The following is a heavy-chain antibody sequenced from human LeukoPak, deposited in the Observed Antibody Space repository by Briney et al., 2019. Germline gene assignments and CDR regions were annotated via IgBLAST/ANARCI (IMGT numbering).Heavy chain of an antibody. J-gene: IGHJ4*02. V-gene: IGHV3-53*01. Sequence: GGSLRLPCAASGFTVSSSYMSWVRQAPGKGLEWVSVIYSGGSGSTYYADSVKGRFTISRDNSKNTLNLQMNSLRAEDTAVYYCAHRKATSWAHDYWGQGTLVTVSS. CDR1: GFTVSSSY. D-gene: IGHD2-2*01. CDR3: AHRKATSWAHDY. CDR2: IYSGGSGST.